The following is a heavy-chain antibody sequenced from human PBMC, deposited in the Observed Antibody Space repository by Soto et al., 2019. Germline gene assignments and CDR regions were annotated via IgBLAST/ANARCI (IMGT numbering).Heavy chain of an antibody. J-gene: IGHJ4*02. CDR3: ARQYSSSWYYHY. V-gene: IGHV4-39*01. Sequence: QLQLQESGPGLVKPSETLSLTCTVSGGSISSSSYYWGWIRQPPGKGLEWIGSIYYSGSTYYNPSLKPRGTLSVDTSTNQFSLKLSSVTAADTAVYYCARQYSSSWYYHYWGQGTLVTVSS. CDR2: IYYSGST. CDR1: GGSISSSSYY. D-gene: IGHD6-13*01.